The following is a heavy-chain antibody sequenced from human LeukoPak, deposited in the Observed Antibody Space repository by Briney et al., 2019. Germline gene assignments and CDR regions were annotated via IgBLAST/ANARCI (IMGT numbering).Heavy chain of an antibody. CDR1: GFTVSSNY. V-gene: IGHV3-48*01. CDR3: AREVPGRIAADC. CDR2: INSRSDAI. J-gene: IGHJ4*02. D-gene: IGHD2-15*01. Sequence: GGSLRLSCAASGFTVSSNYMNWVRQAPGKGLEWISYINSRSDAIYYTDSVKGRFISSRDNAQNSLFLQMNSLRVEDTAIYYCAREVPGRIAADCWGQGTLVTVSS.